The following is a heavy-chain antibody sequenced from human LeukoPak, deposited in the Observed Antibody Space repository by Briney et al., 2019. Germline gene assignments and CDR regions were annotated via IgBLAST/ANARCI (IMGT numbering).Heavy chain of an antibody. CDR1: GFTFSDYY. D-gene: IGHD5-24*01. J-gene: IGHJ4*02. CDR3: ARAGATTFFDY. V-gene: IGHV3-11*04. CDR2: ISSSGSTI. Sequence: GGSLRLSCAASGFTFSDYYMSWIRQAPGNGLEWVSYISSSGSTIYYADSMKGRFTISRDNAKNSLYLQMNSLRAEDTAVYYCARAGATTFFDYWGQGTLVTVSS.